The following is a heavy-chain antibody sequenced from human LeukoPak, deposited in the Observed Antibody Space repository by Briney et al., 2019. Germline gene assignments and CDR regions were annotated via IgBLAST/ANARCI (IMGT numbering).Heavy chain of an antibody. Sequence: GGSLRLSCAASGFTLSSYSMNWVRKAPGKGLEWVSYLSSSSTHIYYADSVKGRFTISRDNARNSLYLQMNSLRAEDTAIYYCARSEHSSSSFDYWGQGTLVTVSS. V-gene: IGHV3-21*01. J-gene: IGHJ4*02. CDR1: GFTLSSYS. D-gene: IGHD6-6*01. CDR2: LSSSSTHI. CDR3: ARSEHSSSSFDY.